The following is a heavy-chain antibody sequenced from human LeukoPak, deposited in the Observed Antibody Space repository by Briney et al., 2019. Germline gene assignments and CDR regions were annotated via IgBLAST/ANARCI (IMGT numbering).Heavy chain of an antibody. J-gene: IGHJ4*02. CDR2: IHRSGST. Sequence: SETLSLTCTVSGYAIRSGYHWGWIRQPPGKWLELIAIIHRSGSTYHNPSLKSRVTMSVDTSKNQFSLILNSVTAADTAVYYCARVNWVPDYWGQGTLVTVSP. V-gene: IGHV4-38-2*02. CDR1: GYAIRSGYH. D-gene: IGHD1-1*01. CDR3: ARVNWVPDY.